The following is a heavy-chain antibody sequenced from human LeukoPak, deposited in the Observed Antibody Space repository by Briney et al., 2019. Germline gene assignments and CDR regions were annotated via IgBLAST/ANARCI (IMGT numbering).Heavy chain of an antibody. CDR3: VRDAAGWSRDF. V-gene: IGHV3-21*01. J-gene: IGHJ4*02. Sequence: GGSLRLSCVASGFSFSSYSMDWVRQAPGKGLEWVSCITPGTTDIYYSASVKGRFTVSRDDAKNSPSLEMSSLRADDTAVYYCVRDAAGWSRDFWGQGTLVTVSS. CDR1: GFSFSSYS. D-gene: IGHD6-19*01. CDR2: ITPGTTDI.